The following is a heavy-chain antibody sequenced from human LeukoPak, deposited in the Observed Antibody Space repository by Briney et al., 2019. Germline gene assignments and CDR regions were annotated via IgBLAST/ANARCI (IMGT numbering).Heavy chain of an antibody. V-gene: IGHV3-7*01. J-gene: IGHJ4*02. D-gene: IGHD5-12*01. Sequence: PGGSLRLSCAASGFTFSSLWMTWVRQAPGKGLERVANINQDGSEKYFVDSVKGRFTISRDNAKNSVFLQMNSLTVEDTAVYYCARDGGVSGYDLLDYWGQGTLVTVSS. CDR2: INQDGSEK. CDR3: ARDGGVSGYDLLDY. CDR1: GFTFSSLW.